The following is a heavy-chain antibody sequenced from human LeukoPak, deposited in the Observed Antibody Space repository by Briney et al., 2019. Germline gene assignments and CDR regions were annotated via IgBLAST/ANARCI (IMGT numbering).Heavy chain of an antibody. V-gene: IGHV3-48*03. J-gene: IGHJ3*02. CDR1: GFTFSSYE. D-gene: IGHD3-22*01. CDR2: ICSSGSTI. Sequence: GGSLRLSCAASGFTFSSYEMNWVRQAPGKGLEWVSYICSSGSTIYYADSVKGRFTISRDNAKNSLYLQMNSLRAEDTAVYYCARDSYYYDSSGYYLSAFDIWGQGTMVTVSS. CDR3: ARDSYYYDSSGYYLSAFDI.